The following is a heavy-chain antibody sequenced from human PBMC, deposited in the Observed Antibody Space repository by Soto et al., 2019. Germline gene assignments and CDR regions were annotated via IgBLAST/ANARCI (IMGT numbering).Heavy chain of an antibody. Sequence: GGPLRLSCAASGFTFSNAWMSWVRQPPGKGLEWVGRIKSKTDGGTTDYVAPVKGRFIISRDDSKNMVYLQMNSLKTEDTAMYYCTTGQVAGTRDYWGQGTLVTVSS. CDR3: TTGQVAGTRDY. CDR1: GFTFSNAW. V-gene: IGHV3-15*01. CDR2: IKSKTDGGTT. J-gene: IGHJ4*02. D-gene: IGHD6-19*01.